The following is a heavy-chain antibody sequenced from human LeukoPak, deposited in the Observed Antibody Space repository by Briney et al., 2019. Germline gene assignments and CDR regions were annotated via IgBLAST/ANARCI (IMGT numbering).Heavy chain of an antibody. CDR1: GYTFTSYY. CDR3: AYSGSPIYLDY. Sequence: ASVKVSCKASGYTFTSYYMHWVRQAPGQGLKWMGIINPSGGSTSYAQKFQGRVTMTRDTSTSTVYMELSSLRSEDTAVYYCAYSGSPIYLDYWGQGTLVTVSS. CDR2: INPSGGST. V-gene: IGHV1-46*01. J-gene: IGHJ4*02. D-gene: IGHD1-26*01.